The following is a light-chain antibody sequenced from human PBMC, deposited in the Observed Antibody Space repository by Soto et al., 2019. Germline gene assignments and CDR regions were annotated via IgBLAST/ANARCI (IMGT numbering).Light chain of an antibody. Sequence: QSVLTQPPSVSGTPGQRVTISCSGSNSNIGSHLVNWYQQVPGTAPRLLIYTNNQRPSGVPDRFSDSKSGTSASLAISGLQSKDEADYYCATWDGSLQSWVFGGGTKVTVL. V-gene: IGLV1-44*01. J-gene: IGLJ3*02. CDR1: NSNIGSHL. CDR2: TNN. CDR3: ATWDGSLQSWV.